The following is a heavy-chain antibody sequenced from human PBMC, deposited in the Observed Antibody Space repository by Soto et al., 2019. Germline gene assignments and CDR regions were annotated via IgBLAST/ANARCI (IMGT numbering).Heavy chain of an antibody. D-gene: IGHD2-2*01. CDR3: AREGGYCSSTSCYAGAFDI. CDR1: GYTFTSYA. CDR2: INAGNGNT. J-gene: IGHJ3*02. Sequence: ASVKVSCKASGYTFTSYAMHWVRQAPGQRLEWMGWINAGNGNTKYSQKFQGRVTMTRDTSASTAYMELSSLRSEDTAVYYCAREGGYCSSTSCYAGAFDIWGQGTMVTVSS. V-gene: IGHV1-3*01.